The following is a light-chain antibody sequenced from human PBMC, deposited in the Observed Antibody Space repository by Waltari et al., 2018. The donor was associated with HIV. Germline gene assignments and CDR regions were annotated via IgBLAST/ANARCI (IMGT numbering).Light chain of an antibody. V-gene: IGLV1-44*01. CDR3: AAWDDSLSEPYVL. CDR1: TSTTGTNS. Sequence: QSVLTQPPSASGTPGRRVTISWSGTTSTTGTNSVNWYQQLPGTAPKLLIFSDDQRPSGVPDRFSGSKSGTSASLTISGLQSEDEGDYYCAAWDDSLSEPYVLFGGGTRLTVL. J-gene: IGLJ2*01. CDR2: SDD.